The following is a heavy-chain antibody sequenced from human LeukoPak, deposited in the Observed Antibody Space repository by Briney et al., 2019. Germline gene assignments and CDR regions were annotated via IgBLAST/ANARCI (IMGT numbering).Heavy chain of an antibody. J-gene: IGHJ4*02. CDR1: GGSISSGGYS. CDR3: ASQSRFGVEDDY. V-gene: IGHV4-30-2*01. CDR2: IYHSGST. D-gene: IGHD2-8*01. Sequence: PSQTLSLTCAVSGGSISSGGYSWSWLRQPPGKGLEWIGYIYHSGSTYYNPSLKSRVTISVDRSKNQFSLKLSSVTAADTAVYYCASQSRFGVEDDYWGQGTLVTVSS.